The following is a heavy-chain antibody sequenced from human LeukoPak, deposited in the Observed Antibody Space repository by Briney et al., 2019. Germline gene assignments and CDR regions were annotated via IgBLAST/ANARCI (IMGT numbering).Heavy chain of an antibody. Sequence: GGSLRLSCAASGFTFSSYAMHWVRQAPGKGLEWVAFIRYDGSNKYYADSVKGRFTISRDNSKNTLYLQMNSLRAEDTAVYYCAKDVEQLVPSYYFDYWGQGTLVTVSS. CDR3: AKDVEQLVPSYYFDY. CDR1: GFTFSSYA. CDR2: IRYDGSNK. J-gene: IGHJ4*02. V-gene: IGHV3-30*02. D-gene: IGHD6-6*01.